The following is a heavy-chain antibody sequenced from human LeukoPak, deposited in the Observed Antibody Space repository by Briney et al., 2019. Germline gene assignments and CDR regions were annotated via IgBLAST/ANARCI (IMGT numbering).Heavy chain of an antibody. CDR1: GGTFSSYA. D-gene: IGHD5-12*01. J-gene: IGHJ3*02. CDR2: IIPILGIA. CDR3: ARLDNSGYDLSGAFDI. Sequence: SVRVSCKASGGTFSSYAISWVRQAPGQGLEWMGRIIPILGIANYAQKFQGRVTITADKSTSTAYMELSSLRSEDTAVYYCARLDNSGYDLSGAFDIWGQGTMVTVSS. V-gene: IGHV1-69*04.